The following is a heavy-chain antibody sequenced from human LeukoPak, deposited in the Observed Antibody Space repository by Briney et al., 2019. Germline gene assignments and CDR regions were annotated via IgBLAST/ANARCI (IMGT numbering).Heavy chain of an antibody. CDR3: ARGGSPPEALGDAFDI. V-gene: IGHV3-74*01. D-gene: IGHD1-26*01. J-gene: IGHJ3*02. Sequence: GGSLRLSCAASGFTFSRYWMHWVRQAPGKGLVRVSRINSDGSSTINADSVKGRFTISRGNAKNTLYLQMNSLRVEDTAVYFCARGGSPPEALGDAFDIWGQGTMVTVSS. CDR1: GFTFSRYW. CDR2: INSDGSST.